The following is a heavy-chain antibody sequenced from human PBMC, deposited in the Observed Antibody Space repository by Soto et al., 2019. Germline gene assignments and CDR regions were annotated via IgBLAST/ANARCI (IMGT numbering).Heavy chain of an antibody. J-gene: IGHJ5*02. D-gene: IGHD4-17*01. CDR1: GGSISSYY. CDR3: ARRTPDDYGYNLFAP. V-gene: IGHV4-59*01. Sequence: SETLSLTCTVSGGSISSYYWSWIRQPPGKGLEWIGYIYYSGSTNYNPSLKSRVTISVDTSKNPFSLKLSSVTAADTAVYYCARRTPDDYGYNLFAPWGQGTLVTVSS. CDR2: IYYSGST.